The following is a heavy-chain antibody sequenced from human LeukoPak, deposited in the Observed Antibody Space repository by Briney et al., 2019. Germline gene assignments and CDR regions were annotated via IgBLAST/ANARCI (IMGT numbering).Heavy chain of an antibody. V-gene: IGHV3-23*01. D-gene: IGHD6-13*01. CDR1: GFTFSSYA. Sequence: GGSLRLSCAASGFTFSSYAMSWVRQAPGKGLEWVSAISGSGGSTYYADSVKGRFTISRDNSKNTLYLQMNSLRAEDTAVYYCAEGSSWYDYNWFDPWGQGTLVTVSS. CDR2: ISGSGGST. CDR3: AEGSSWYDYNWFDP. J-gene: IGHJ5*02.